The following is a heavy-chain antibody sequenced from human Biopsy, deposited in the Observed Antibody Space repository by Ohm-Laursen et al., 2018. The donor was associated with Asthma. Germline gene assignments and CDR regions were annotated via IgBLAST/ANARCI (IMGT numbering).Heavy chain of an antibody. V-gene: IGHV1-69*13. CDR3: VTSGGDYGYFGLDV. Sequence: VASVKVSCKASGGTFSSHSISWVRQAPGQGLEWMGGIIPIFDTPNYAQKFQGRVTITADESTTTAYMELSSPRSEDTAVYYCVTSGGDYGYFGLDVWGQGTTVTVSS. J-gene: IGHJ6*02. CDR2: IIPIFDTP. CDR1: GGTFSSHS. D-gene: IGHD4-17*01.